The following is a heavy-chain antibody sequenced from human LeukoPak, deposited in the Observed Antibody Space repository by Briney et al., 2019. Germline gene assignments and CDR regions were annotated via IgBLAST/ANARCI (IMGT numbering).Heavy chain of an antibody. CDR3: ARVKLQWLVRRYFDY. D-gene: IGHD6-19*01. V-gene: IGHV3-66*01. J-gene: IGHJ4*02. CDR1: GFTVSSNY. Sequence: PGGSLRLSCAASGFTVSSNYMSWVRQAPGKGLERVSVIYSGGSTYYADSVKGRFTISRDNSKNTLYLQMNSLRAEDTAVYYCARVKLQWLVRRYFDYWGQGTLVTVSS. CDR2: IYSGGST.